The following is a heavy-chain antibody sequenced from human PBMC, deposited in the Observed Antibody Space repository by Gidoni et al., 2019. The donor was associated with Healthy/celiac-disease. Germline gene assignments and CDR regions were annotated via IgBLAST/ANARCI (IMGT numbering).Heavy chain of an antibody. J-gene: IGHJ6*02. Sequence: QVQLQQWGAGLLQPSETLSLTCAVYGGSFSGYYWSWIRQPPGKGLAWIGEINHSGSTNYNPSLKSRVTISVDTSKNQFSLKLSSVTAADTAVYYCARVREVVRYYYYYGMDVWGQGTTVTVSS. CDR3: ARVREVVRYYYYYGMDV. CDR2: INHSGST. V-gene: IGHV4-34*01. CDR1: GGSFSGYY. D-gene: IGHD2-21*01.